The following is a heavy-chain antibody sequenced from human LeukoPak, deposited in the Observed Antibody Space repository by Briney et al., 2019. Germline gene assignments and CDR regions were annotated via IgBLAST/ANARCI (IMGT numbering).Heavy chain of an antibody. CDR1: GGSISSYY. D-gene: IGHD6-13*01. CDR2: IYYSGST. CDR3: ARPSSSWTRDAFDI. Sequence: PETLSLTCTVSGGSISSYYWSWIRQPPGKGLEWIGYIYYSGSTNYNPSLKSRVTISVDTSKNQCSLKLSSVTAADTAVYYCARPSSSWTRDAFDIWGQGTMVTVSS. J-gene: IGHJ3*02. V-gene: IGHV4-59*01.